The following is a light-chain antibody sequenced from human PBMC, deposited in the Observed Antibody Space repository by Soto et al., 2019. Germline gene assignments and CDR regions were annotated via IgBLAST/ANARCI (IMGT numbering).Light chain of an antibody. CDR1: SSDVGGYNY. CDR3: CSYAGSYTFV. J-gene: IGLJ1*01. CDR2: DVK. V-gene: IGLV2-11*01. Sequence: QSALTQPRSVSGSPGQSVTISCTGTSSDVGGYNYVSWYQQYPGKAPKVMIYDVKTRPSGVPDRFSGSKSGNTASLTISGLQAEYEADYYCCSYAGSYTFVFGTGTKVTVL.